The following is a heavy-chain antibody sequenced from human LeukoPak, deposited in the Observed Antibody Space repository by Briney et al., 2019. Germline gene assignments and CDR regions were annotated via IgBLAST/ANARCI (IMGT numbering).Heavy chain of an antibody. D-gene: IGHD5-12*01. J-gene: IGHJ6*02. V-gene: IGHV3-48*03. Sequence: GSLRLSCAASGFTFSSYEMNWVRQAQGKGLEWVSYISSSGSTIYYADSVKGRFTISRDNAKNSLYLQMNSLRAEDTAVYYCARQTSGYSGYDYLANYYYGMDVWGQETTVTVSS. CDR1: GFTFSSYE. CDR3: ARQTSGYSGYDYLANYYYGMDV. CDR2: ISSSGSTI.